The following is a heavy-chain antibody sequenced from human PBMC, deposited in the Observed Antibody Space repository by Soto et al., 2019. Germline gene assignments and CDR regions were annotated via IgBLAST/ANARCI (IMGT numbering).Heavy chain of an antibody. D-gene: IGHD3-22*01. V-gene: IGHV4-30-4*01. J-gene: IGHJ4*02. CDR2: IYYSGSI. CDR1: GGSIRSGYYY. CDR3: ARVTMIAMDFDY. Sequence: PSETLSLTCTVSGGSIRSGYYYWSWIRQPPGKGLEWIGYIYYSGSIYYNPSLKSRVTISVDTSKNQFSLKLSSVTAADTAVYYCARVTMIAMDFDYWGQGTLVTVSS.